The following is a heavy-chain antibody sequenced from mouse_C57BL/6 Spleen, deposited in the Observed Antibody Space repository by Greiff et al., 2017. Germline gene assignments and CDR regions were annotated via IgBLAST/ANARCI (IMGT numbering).Heavy chain of an antibody. V-gene: IGHV1-52*01. D-gene: IGHD1-1*01. CDR2: IDPSDSET. CDR3: ARKGYGSSHYFDY. CDR1: GYTFTSYW. J-gene: IGHJ2*01. Sequence: VQLQQPGAELVRPGSSVKLSCKASGYTFTSYWMHWVKQRPIQGLEWIGNIDPSDSETHYNQKFKDKATLTVDKSSSTAYMQLSSLTSEDSAVYYCARKGYGSSHYFDYWGQGTTLTVSS.